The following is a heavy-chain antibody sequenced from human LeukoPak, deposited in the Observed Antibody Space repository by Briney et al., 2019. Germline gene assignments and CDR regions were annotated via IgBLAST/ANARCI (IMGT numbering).Heavy chain of an antibody. CDR3: ARGTQWLVGSTLDY. D-gene: IGHD6-19*01. CDR1: GGTFSSYA. V-gene: IGHV1-2*02. Sequence: ASVKVSCKASGGTFSSYAISWVRQAPGQGLEWMGGINPNSGGTNYAQKFQGRVTMTRDTSISTAYMELSRLRSDDTAVYYCARGTQWLVGSTLDYWGQGTLVTVSS. CDR2: INPNSGGT. J-gene: IGHJ4*02.